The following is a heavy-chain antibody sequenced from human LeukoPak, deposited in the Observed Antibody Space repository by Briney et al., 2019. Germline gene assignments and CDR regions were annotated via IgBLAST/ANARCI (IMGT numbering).Heavy chain of an antibody. CDR1: GGSISSSNW. Sequence: PSETLSLTCAVSGGSISSSNWWSWVRQPPGKGLEWIGEIYHSGSTNYNPSLKSRVTISLDTSKNQFSLKLSSVTAADTAVYYCAREDCFSTSCYRLGVGQHKWFDPWGQGTLVTVSS. CDR2: IYHSGST. CDR3: AREDCFSTSCYRLGVGQHKWFDP. J-gene: IGHJ5*02. D-gene: IGHD2-2*01. V-gene: IGHV4-4*02.